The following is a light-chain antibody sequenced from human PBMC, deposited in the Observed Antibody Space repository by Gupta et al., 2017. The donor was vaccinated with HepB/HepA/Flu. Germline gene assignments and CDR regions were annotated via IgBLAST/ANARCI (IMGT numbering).Light chain of an antibody. V-gene: IGKV2-30*01. CDR1: QSLVYSDGNTY. J-gene: IGKJ4*01. Sequence: DVVLTQSPLSLPVTLGQPASISCRSSQSLVYSDGNTYLTWFQQRPGQSPRRLIHKVSDRDSGVPDRFSGSGSGTDFTLKISRVDAEDVAIYYCRQGTHWATTFGGGTKVEIK. CDR2: KVS. CDR3: RQGTHWATT.